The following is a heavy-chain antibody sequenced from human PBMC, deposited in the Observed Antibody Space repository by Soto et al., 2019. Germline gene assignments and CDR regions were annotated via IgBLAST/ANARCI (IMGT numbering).Heavy chain of an antibody. V-gene: IGHV1-3*01. CDR3: ARDLRFGVPWGMDV. Sequence: QVQLVQSGAEVKKPGASVKVSCKASGYTFTSYAMHWVRQAPGQRLEWMGWINAGNGNTKYSQKLQGRVTITRDTSASTADMELSSLRSEDTAVYYCARDLRFGVPWGMDVWGQGTTVTVSS. D-gene: IGHD3-10*01. CDR1: GYTFTSYA. J-gene: IGHJ6*02. CDR2: INAGNGNT.